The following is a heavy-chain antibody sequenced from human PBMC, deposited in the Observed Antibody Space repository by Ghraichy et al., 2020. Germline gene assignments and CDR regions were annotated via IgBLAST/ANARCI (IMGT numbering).Heavy chain of an antibody. Sequence: SETLSLTCAVYGGSFSGYYWSWIRQPPGKGLEWIGEINHSGSPNYNPSLKSRVTISVDTSKNQFSLKLSSVTAADTAVYYCARGNSPYSSSWTTKVTGLDYWGQGTLVTVSS. CDR2: INHSGSP. CDR3: ARGNSPYSSSWTTKVTGLDY. D-gene: IGHD6-13*01. J-gene: IGHJ4*02. V-gene: IGHV4-34*01. CDR1: GGSFSGYY.